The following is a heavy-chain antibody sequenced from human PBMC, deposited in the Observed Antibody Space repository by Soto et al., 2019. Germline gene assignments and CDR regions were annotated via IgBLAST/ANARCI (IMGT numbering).Heavy chain of an antibody. Sequence: SETLCLTCTVSGGSVSSGGDYWGWFRQPPGKGLEWMGSSDDSGNTYYNPSLKSRVTISVDTSQNQFSLKLSSVTAADTAVYYCARHVGGYYYYMDVWGKGTTVS. J-gene: IGHJ6*03. CDR2: SDDSGNT. V-gene: IGHV4-39*01. CDR1: GGSVSSGGDY. D-gene: IGHD2-15*01. CDR3: ARHVGGYYYYMDV.